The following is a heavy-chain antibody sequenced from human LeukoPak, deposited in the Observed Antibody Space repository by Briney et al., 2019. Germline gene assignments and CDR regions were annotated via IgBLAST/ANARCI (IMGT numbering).Heavy chain of an antibody. CDR1: GFTVSSNY. CDR2: IYSGGST. J-gene: IGHJ4*02. CDR3: ARVLSSWRFDY. Sequence: AGGSLRLSCAASGFTVSSNYMSWVRQAPGKGLEWVSVIYSGGSTYYADSVKGRFTISRDNSKNTLYLQMNSLRAEDTAVYYCARVLSSWRFDYWGQGTLVTVSS. D-gene: IGHD6-13*01. V-gene: IGHV3-66*01.